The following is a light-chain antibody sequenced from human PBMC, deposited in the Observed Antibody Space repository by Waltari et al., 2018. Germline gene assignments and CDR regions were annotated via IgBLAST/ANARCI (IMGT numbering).Light chain of an antibody. CDR2: DVS. Sequence: QSALTQPASVSGSPGQSLTISCTGTSSDVGGYNYVSWYQQHPGKAPKLSIDDVSNRPSGFSNRFSGSKSGNTASLTISGLQAEDEADYYCSSYTSSSTPIFGTGTKVTVL. CDR3: SSYTSSSTPI. CDR1: SSDVGGYNY. V-gene: IGLV2-14*01. J-gene: IGLJ1*01.